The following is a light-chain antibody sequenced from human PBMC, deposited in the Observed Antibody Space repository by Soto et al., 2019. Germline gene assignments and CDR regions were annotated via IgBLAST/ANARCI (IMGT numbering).Light chain of an antibody. CDR2: RNT. CDR1: SSNIGADFD. CDR3: QSYESSLSGWV. J-gene: IGLJ3*02. V-gene: IGLV1-40*01. Sequence: QSVLTQPPSVSGAPGQRVTISCTGTSSNIGADFDVHWYQQLPGTAPKLLIYRNTNRPSGVPDRFSASKSGTASSLAITGLQAEDGADYYCQSYESSLSGWVFGGGTKLTVL.